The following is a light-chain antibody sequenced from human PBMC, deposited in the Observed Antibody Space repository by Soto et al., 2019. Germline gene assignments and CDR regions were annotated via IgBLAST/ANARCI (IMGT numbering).Light chain of an antibody. V-gene: IGKV1-6*01. Sequence: IHMTQSPSSLSASIGDRFTITFLASQNIRNYLNWYQQKSGKAPKLLIYGASNLQSGVPPRFSGSGSGTDFTLAISSLQPEDSATYYCLQDINYPWTFGQGTKVDIK. J-gene: IGKJ1*01. CDR1: QNIRNY. CDR3: LQDINYPWT. CDR2: GAS.